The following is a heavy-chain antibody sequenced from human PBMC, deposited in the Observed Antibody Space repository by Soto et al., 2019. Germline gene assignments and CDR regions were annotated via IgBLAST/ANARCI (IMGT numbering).Heavy chain of an antibody. CDR1: GGTFSSYA. V-gene: IGHV1-69*01. Sequence: GPQVKVSFKASGGTFSSYAISWVRQAPGQGLEWMGGIIPIFGTANYAQKFQGRVTITADESTSTAYMELSSLRSEDTAVYYCARSPGRDYVWGSDLFVWGQGTLVTVSS. CDR2: IIPIFGTA. D-gene: IGHD3-16*02. CDR3: ARSPGRDYVWGSDLFV. J-gene: IGHJ4*02.